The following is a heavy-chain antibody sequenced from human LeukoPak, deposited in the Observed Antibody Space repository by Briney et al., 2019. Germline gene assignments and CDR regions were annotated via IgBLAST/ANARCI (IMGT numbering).Heavy chain of an antibody. CDR3: ARDLSGHWTYDY. V-gene: IGHV3-30-3*01. D-gene: IGHD1-1*01. CDR2: ISLDGNNE. CDR1: GFTFRNYY. J-gene: IGHJ4*01. Sequence: GRSLRLSCAASGFTFRNYYMHWVRQAPGKGLEWVAVISLDGNNEYSADSVKGRFSLSRDNSMNTLYLQLNSLRTEDTAMYYCARDLSGHWTYDYWGQGTLVTVSS.